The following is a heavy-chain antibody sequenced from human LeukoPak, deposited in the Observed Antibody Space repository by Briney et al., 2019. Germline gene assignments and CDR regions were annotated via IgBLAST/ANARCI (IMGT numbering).Heavy chain of an antibody. D-gene: IGHD3-10*01. Sequence: GASVKVSCKSSGYTFTGYYMHWVRQAPGQGLEWMGWINPNSGGTNYAQKFQGRVTMTRDTSISTAYMELSRLRSDDTAVYYWARVNSGGYWFDPWGQGTLVTVSS. CDR2: INPNSGGT. V-gene: IGHV1-2*02. J-gene: IGHJ5*02. CDR3: ARVNSGGYWFDP. CDR1: GYTFTGYY.